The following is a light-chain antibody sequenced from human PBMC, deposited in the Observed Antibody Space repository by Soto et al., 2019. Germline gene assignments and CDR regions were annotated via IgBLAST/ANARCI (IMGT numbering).Light chain of an antibody. V-gene: IGLV1-47*01. CDR3: AAWDDSLSALL. CDR2: RSD. CDR1: SSNIGSNH. Sequence: QSVLTQPPSASGTPGQKVTISCSGSSSNIGSNHVYWYQQFPGSAPRLLIYRSDQRPSGVPDRFSGSKSGTSASLAFSGLRSEDEADYYCAAWDDSLSALLFGGGTKLTVL. J-gene: IGLJ2*01.